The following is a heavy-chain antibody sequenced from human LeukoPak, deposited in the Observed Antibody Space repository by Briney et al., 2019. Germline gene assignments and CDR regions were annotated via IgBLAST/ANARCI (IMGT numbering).Heavy chain of an antibody. Sequence: ASVKVSCKASGYSFTAYYIHWVRQAPGQGLELMGWMHPGSGDTNYAQNFQGRVTWTRDTSINTAYMELSGLTSDDTAMYYCARLPTGVAGTVDFWGQGTLVTVPS. CDR3: ARLPTGVAGTVDF. CDR2: MHPGSGDT. CDR1: GYSFTAYY. D-gene: IGHD6-19*01. V-gene: IGHV1-2*02. J-gene: IGHJ4*02.